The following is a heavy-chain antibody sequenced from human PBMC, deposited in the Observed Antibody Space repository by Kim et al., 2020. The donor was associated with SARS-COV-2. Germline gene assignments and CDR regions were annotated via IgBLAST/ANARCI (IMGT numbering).Heavy chain of an antibody. J-gene: IGHJ4*02. CDR2: INHSGST. CDR3: ARAQLYSSSSYPFDY. CDR1: GGSFSGYY. D-gene: IGHD6-6*01. Sequence: SETLSLTCAVYGGSFSGYYWSWIRQPPGKGLEWIGEINHSGSTNYNPSLKSRVTISVDTSKNQFSLKLSSVTAADTAVYYCARAQLYSSSSYPFDYWGQG. V-gene: IGHV4-34*01.